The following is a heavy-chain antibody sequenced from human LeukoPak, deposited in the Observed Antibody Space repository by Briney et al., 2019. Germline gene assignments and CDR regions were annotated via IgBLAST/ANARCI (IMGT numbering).Heavy chain of an antibody. CDR3: ARSKGYCSSTSCGWFDP. Sequence: GGSLRLSCAASGFTFSSYAMSWVRQAPGKGLEWVSAISGSGGSTYYADSVKGRFTISRDNSKNTLYLQMNSLRAGDTAVYYCARSKGYCSSTSCGWFDPWGQGTLVTVSS. V-gene: IGHV3-23*01. CDR1: GFTFSSYA. CDR2: ISGSGGST. J-gene: IGHJ5*02. D-gene: IGHD2-2*01.